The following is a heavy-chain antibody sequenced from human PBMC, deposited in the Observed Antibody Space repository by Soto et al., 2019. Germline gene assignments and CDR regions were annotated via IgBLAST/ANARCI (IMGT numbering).Heavy chain of an antibody. V-gene: IGHV3-73*01. CDR2: VRSKTNNYAT. D-gene: IGHD2-15*01. Sequence: DVQVVHSGGGLVQPGGSLKLSCAASGFAFNDSAMHWVRQASGKGLEWVARVRSKTNNYATAYPVSVRGRFTVSRDDSMGSTYLQMNSLKSEDTAMYYCTNNFVWGQGVQVTVSS. J-gene: IGHJ4*02. CDR1: GFAFNDSA. CDR3: TNNFV.